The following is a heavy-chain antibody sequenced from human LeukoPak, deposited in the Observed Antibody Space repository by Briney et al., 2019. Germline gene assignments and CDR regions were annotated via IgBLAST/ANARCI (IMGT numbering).Heavy chain of an antibody. V-gene: IGHV4-31*03. CDR1: GGPISSGDYY. Sequence: SETLSLTCIVPGGPISSGDYYWSWIRQHPGKGLEWIGYIYYSGSSYYNPSLKSRVTISVDTSKNQFSLKLSSVTAADTAVYYCAREGETLSGFDYWGQGTLVTVSS. J-gene: IGHJ4*02. D-gene: IGHD3-16*01. CDR3: AREGETLSGFDY. CDR2: IYYSGSS.